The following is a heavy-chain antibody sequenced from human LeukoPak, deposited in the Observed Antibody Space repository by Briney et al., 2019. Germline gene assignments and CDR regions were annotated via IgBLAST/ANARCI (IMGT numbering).Heavy chain of an antibody. D-gene: IGHD3-22*01. CDR1: GFTFSSYS. V-gene: IGHV3-21*01. CDR2: ISSSSSYI. Sequence: GGSLRLSCAASGFTFSSYSMNWVRQAPGKGLEGVSSISSSSSYIYYADSVKGRFTISRDNAKNSLYLQMNSLRAEDTAVYYCAKDRYFYDSSGYLDYWGQGTLVTVSS. CDR3: AKDRYFYDSSGYLDY. J-gene: IGHJ4*02.